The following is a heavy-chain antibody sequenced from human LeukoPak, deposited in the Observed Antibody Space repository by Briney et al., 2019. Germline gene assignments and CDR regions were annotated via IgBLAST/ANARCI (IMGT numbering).Heavy chain of an antibody. D-gene: IGHD3-22*01. CDR1: GGTFSSYA. V-gene: IGHV1-69*01. J-gene: IGHJ6*03. CDR3: ASAGRPRSDDSSGYYSRPGGYYYYMDV. Sequence: GSSVKVSCKASGGTFSSYATSWVRQAPGQGLEWMGGIIPIFGTANYAQKFQGRVTITADESTSTAYMELSSLRSEDTAVYYCASAGRPRSDDSSGYYSRPGGYYYYMDVWGKGTTVTVSS. CDR2: IIPIFGTA.